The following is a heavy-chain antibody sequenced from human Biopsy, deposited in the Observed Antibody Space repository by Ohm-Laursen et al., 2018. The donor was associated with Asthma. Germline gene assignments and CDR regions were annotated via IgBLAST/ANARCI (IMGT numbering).Heavy chain of an antibody. Sequence: GSLRLSCTASGFKFGDYTMRWFRQGPGKGLEWVGLSSWDGSTTAYAYSVRGRVTISRDNSKNSLYLQINSLRTEDTALDYCYKDIGTGVGDAFDVWGQGTAVTVSS. CDR2: SSWDGSTT. J-gene: IGHJ3*01. V-gene: IGHV3-43*01. CDR1: GFKFGDYT. CDR3: YKDIGTGVGDAFDV. D-gene: IGHD1-14*01.